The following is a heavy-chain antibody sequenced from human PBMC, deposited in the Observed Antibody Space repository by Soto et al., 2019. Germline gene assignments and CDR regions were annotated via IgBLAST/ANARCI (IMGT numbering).Heavy chain of an antibody. CDR2: ISGSGGST. CDR3: AKDLQIYYYGMDV. J-gene: IGHJ6*02. CDR1: GFTFSSYA. V-gene: IGHV3-23*01. Sequence: GGSLRLSCAASGFTFSSYAMSWVRQAPGKGLEWVSAISGSGGSTYYADSVRGRFTISRDNSKNTLYLQMNSLRAEDTAVYYCAKDLQIYYYGMDVWGQGTTVTVSS.